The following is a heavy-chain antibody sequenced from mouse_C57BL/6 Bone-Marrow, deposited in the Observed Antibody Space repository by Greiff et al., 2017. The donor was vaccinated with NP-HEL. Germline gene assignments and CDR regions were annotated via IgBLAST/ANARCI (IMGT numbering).Heavy chain of an antibody. CDR2: IDPSDSET. CDR3: ARIMVYYAMDY. V-gene: IGHV1-52*01. CDR1: GYTFTSYW. Sequence: VQLQQPGAELVRPGSSVKLSCKASGYTFTSYWMHWVKQRPIQGLEWIGNIDPSDSETHYNQKFKDKATLTVDKSSSTAYMQLSSLTSEDSAVYYCARIMVYYAMDYWGQGTSVTVSS. J-gene: IGHJ4*01. D-gene: IGHD1-1*02.